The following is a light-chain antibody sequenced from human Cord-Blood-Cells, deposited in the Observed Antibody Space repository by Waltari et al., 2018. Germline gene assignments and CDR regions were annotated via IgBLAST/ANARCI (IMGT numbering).Light chain of an antibody. J-gene: IGLJ1*01. V-gene: IGLV2-23*02. CDR2: EVS. Sequence: QSALTQPASVSGSPGQSITISCTGTSSDVGSYNLVSWYQQHPGKAPKLMIYEVSKRPSGVSNRLSGSKSGNTASLTISGLQAEDEADYYCCSYAGSSTLYVVGTGTKVTVL. CDR1: SSDVGSYNL. CDR3: CSYAGSSTLYV.